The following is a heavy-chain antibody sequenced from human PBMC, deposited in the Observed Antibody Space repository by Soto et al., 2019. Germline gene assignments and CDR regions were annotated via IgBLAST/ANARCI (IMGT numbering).Heavy chain of an antibody. CDR3: ARVGRLITAAGLLDA. J-gene: IGHJ5*02. V-gene: IGHV4-59*01. CDR1: NGSIGSYY. D-gene: IGHD6-13*01. Sequence: SETLSLTCTISNGSIGSYYWTWIRQPPGKGLEWIGHIYYSGSTNYNPSLKNRLTLSLDTSKNQFSLKLTSVTAADTAVYYCARVGRLITAAGLLDAWGQGTLVTVSS. CDR2: IYYSGST.